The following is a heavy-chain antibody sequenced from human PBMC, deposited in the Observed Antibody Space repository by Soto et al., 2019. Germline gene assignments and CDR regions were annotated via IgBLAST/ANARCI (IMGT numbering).Heavy chain of an antibody. CDR2: LYWDDDK. CDR1: GFSLSTSGVG. J-gene: IGHJ4*02. Sequence: QITLKESGPTLMKPTQTLTLTYTFSGFSLSTSGVGVGWIRQPPRKALEWLAILYWDDDKRYSSSLKNRLTITKEASTNQVVLTMTSLDPVDTGTYYCAHAYFDMLTGYYKGCDYWGQGTLVTVSS. CDR3: AHAYFDMLTGYYKGCDY. V-gene: IGHV2-5*02. D-gene: IGHD3-9*01.